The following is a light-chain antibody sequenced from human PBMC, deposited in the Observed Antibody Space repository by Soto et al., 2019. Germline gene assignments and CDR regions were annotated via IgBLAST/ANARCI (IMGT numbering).Light chain of an antibody. CDR2: DTS. V-gene: IGKV3-11*01. J-gene: IGKJ4*01. CDR1: QSIGNS. Sequence: EIVLTQSPDTLSLSPGERATLSCRASQSIGNSVAWYQQKPGQAPRLLIYDTSKRATGIQARFSGSGSGTDFTLTISSLEPEDFAVYSCQQRRNWPLTFGGGTNVEIK. CDR3: QQRRNWPLT.